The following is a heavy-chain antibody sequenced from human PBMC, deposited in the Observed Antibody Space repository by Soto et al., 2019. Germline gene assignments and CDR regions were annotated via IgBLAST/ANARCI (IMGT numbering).Heavy chain of an antibody. CDR1: GGSFSGYY. CDR3: ARLVQQQLVRYYYYYGMDV. D-gene: IGHD6-13*01. Sequence: SETPSLTCAVYGGSFSGYYWSWIRQPPGKGLEWIGEINHSGSTNYNPSLKSRVTISVDTSKNQFSLKLSSVTAADTAVYYCARLVQQQLVRYYYYYGMDVWGQGTTVTVSS. J-gene: IGHJ6*02. V-gene: IGHV4-34*01. CDR2: INHSGST.